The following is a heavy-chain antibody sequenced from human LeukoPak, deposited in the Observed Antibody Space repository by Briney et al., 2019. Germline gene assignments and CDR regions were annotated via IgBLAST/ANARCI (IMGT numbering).Heavy chain of an antibody. CDR1: GFTFNSNS. CDR3: TKWSGFGDD. Sequence: NPGGSLRLSCAASGFTFNSNSMTWVRQTPGKGLEWVSGISGSGDSTFYADSVKGRFTISRDNSRNTLYLQMSSLRPEDTAVYYCTKWSGFGDDWGQGTLVTVSS. D-gene: IGHD3-10*01. J-gene: IGHJ4*02. CDR2: ISGSGDST. V-gene: IGHV3-23*01.